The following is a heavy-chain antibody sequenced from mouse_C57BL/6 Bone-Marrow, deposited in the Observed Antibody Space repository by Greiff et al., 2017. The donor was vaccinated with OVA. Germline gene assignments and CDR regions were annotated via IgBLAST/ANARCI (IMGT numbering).Heavy chain of an antibody. D-gene: IGHD2-1*01. Sequence: VKLQESGAELVKPGASVKISCKASGYAFSSYWMNWVKQRPGKGLEWIGQIYPGDGDTNYNGKFKGKATLTADKSSSTAYMQLSSLTSEDSAVYFCASGDGNYRAMDYWGQGTSVTVSS. V-gene: IGHV1-80*01. CDR1: GYAFSSYW. CDR3: ASGDGNYRAMDY. J-gene: IGHJ4*01. CDR2: IYPGDGDT.